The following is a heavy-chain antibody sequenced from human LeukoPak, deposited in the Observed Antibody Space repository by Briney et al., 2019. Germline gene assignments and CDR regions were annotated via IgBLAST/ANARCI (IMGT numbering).Heavy chain of an antibody. Sequence: SETLSLTCNVSGASITSYYWTWLRQSPGKGLGWIGYMYHTESANYHPSLKSRVTISIDTSKNQVSLKMRSVTAADTAVYYCASAPFVYGPNRFDYWGQGTLVTVSS. D-gene: IGHD3-10*01. CDR2: MYHTESA. J-gene: IGHJ4*02. V-gene: IGHV4-59*08. CDR3: ASAPFVYGPNRFDY. CDR1: GASITSYY.